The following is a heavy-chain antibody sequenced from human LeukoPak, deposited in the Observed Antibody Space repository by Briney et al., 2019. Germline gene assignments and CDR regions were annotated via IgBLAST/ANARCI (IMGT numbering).Heavy chain of an antibody. J-gene: IGHJ6*02. CDR1: GFTLSSYS. Sequence: PGRSLRLSCAASGFTLSSYSMNCVRQTPGKGLGWVSSISSGSTYISYADSVKGRFTISRDNAKNSLYLQMNTLGVEDTAVYYCARISSNGRYYYYYPLDVWGQGTTVTVSS. D-gene: IGHD6-19*01. CDR3: ARISSNGRYYYYYPLDV. CDR2: ISSGSTYI. V-gene: IGHV3-21*01.